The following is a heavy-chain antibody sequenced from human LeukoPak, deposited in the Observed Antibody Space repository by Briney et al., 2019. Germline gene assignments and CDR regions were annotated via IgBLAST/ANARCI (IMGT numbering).Heavy chain of an antibody. D-gene: IGHD3-22*01. CDR3: ARDGTYYYDSSGYYFNWFDP. V-gene: IGHV1-2*02. CDR1: GYTFTGYY. Sequence: GASVKVSCKASGYTFTGYYMHWVRQAPGQGLEWMGWINPNSGGTNYAQKFQGRVTMTRDTSISTAYMELSRLRSDDTAVYYCARDGTYYYDSSGYYFNWFDPWGQGTLVTVSS. CDR2: INPNSGGT. J-gene: IGHJ5*02.